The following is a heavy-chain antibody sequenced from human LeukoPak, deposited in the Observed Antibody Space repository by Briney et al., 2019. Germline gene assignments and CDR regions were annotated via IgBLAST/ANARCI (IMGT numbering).Heavy chain of an antibody. CDR3: ASTDTAMVWDAFDI. CDR1: GFTFTTYW. J-gene: IGHJ3*02. V-gene: IGHV3-7*01. Sequence: GGSLRLSCTTSGFTFTTYWMSWVRQAPGKGLEWVANIKQDGSEKHYVDSVRGRFTISRDNSKNTLYLQMNSLRAEDTAVYYCASTDTAMVWDAFDIWGQGTMVTVSS. D-gene: IGHD5-18*01. CDR2: IKQDGSEK.